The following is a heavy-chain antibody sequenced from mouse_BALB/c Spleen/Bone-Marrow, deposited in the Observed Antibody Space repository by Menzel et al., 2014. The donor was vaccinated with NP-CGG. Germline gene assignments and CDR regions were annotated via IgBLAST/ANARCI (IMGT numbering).Heavy chain of an antibody. D-gene: IGHD4-1*01. V-gene: IGHV14-3*02. CDR3: ARWEYYAMDY. CDR1: GFNIKDTY. J-gene: IGHJ4*01. Sequence: VHVKQSGAELVKPGASVKLSCTASGFNIKDTYMHWVKQRPEQGLEWIGRIDPANGNTKYDPKFQGKATITADTSSNTAYLQLSSLTSEDTAVYYCARWEYYAMDYWGQGTSVTVFS. CDR2: IDPANGNT.